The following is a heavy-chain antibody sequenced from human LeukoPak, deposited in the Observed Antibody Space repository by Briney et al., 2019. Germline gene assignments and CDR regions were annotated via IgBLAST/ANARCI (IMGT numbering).Heavy chain of an antibody. CDR1: GFTFSSYE. CDR2: ISSSGSTI. V-gene: IGHV3-48*03. Sequence: GGSLRLSCAASGFTFSSYEMNWVRQAPGKGLEWVSYISSSGSTIYYADSVKGRFTISRDNAKNSLYLQMNSLRAEDTAVYYCAREGILTGSNAFDIWGQGTMVTVSS. J-gene: IGHJ3*02. CDR3: AREGILTGSNAFDI. D-gene: IGHD3-9*01.